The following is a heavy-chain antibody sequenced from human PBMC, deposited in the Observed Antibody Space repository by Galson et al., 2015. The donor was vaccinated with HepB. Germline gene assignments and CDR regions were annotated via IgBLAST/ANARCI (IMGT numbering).Heavy chain of an antibody. CDR2: INPNSGGT. CDR3: ARALVRANNWFDP. CDR1: GYTFTGYY. V-gene: IGHV1-2*06. Sequence: SVKVSCKASGYTFTGYYMHWVRQAPGQGLEWMGRINPNSGGTNYAQKFQGRVTMTRDTSISTAYMELSRLRSDDTAVYYCARALVRANNWFDPWGQGTLVTVSS. J-gene: IGHJ5*02. D-gene: IGHD3-10*01.